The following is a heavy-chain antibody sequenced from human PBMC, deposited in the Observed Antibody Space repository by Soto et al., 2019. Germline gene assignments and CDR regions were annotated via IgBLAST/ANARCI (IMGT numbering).Heavy chain of an antibody. CDR1: GYTFTSYG. CDR3: ARWAHCYDSSVALQH. V-gene: IGHV1-18*01. Sequence: QVQLVQSGAEVKKPGASVKVSCKASGYTFTSYGISWVRQARGQGLEWMGWINAYNANTNYAQKLQGRVTMTTDTSTSTAYMELRSLRSDDTAVYYCARWAHCYDSSVALQHWGQGTLVTVSS. J-gene: IGHJ1*01. D-gene: IGHD3-22*01. CDR2: INAYNANT.